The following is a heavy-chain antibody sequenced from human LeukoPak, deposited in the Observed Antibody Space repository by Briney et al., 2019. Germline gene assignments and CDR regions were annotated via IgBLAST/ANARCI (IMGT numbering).Heavy chain of an antibody. Sequence: ASVKVSCKASGYTFTSYGISWVRQAPGQWLEWMGWISAYNGNTNYAQKLQGRVTMTTDTSTSTAYMELRSLRSDDTAVYYCARGGYDILTGYLYYFDYWGQGTLVTVSS. CDR1: GYTFTSYG. CDR3: ARGGYDILTGYLYYFDY. J-gene: IGHJ4*02. D-gene: IGHD3-9*01. CDR2: ISAYNGNT. V-gene: IGHV1-18*01.